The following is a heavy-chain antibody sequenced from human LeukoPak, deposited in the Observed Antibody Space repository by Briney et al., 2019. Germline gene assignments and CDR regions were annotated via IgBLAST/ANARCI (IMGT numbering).Heavy chain of an antibody. V-gene: IGHV3-23*01. J-gene: IGHJ4*02. Sequence: GGSLRLSCAASGFTFSSYAMSWVRQAPGKGLEWVSAISGSGGSTYYADSVKGRFTISRDNSKNTLYLQMNSLRAEDTAVYYCARTTRIVGAPKGFDYWGQGTLVTVSS. D-gene: IGHD1-26*01. CDR3: ARTTRIVGAPKGFDY. CDR1: GFTFSSYA. CDR2: ISGSGGST.